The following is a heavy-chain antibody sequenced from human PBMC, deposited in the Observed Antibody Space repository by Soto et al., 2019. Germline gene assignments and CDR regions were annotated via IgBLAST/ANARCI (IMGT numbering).Heavy chain of an antibody. J-gene: IGHJ5*02. Sequence: AASVKVSCKASGYTFTSYGISWVRQAPGQGLEWMGWISAYNGNTNYAQKLQGRVTMTTDTSTSTAYMELRSLRSDDTAVYYCARDWQGQDDYVWGSYDWFDPRGQGTLVTVSS. V-gene: IGHV1-18*01. CDR3: ARDWQGQDDYVWGSYDWFDP. CDR2: ISAYNGNT. D-gene: IGHD3-16*01. CDR1: GYTFTSYG.